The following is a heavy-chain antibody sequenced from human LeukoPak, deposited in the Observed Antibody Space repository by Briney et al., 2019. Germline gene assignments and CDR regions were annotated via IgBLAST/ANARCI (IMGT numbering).Heavy chain of an antibody. CDR2: INHSGST. J-gene: IGHJ4*02. CDR1: GGSFSGYH. CDR3: ASHTGIAVAGTYGGY. Sequence: PSETLSLTCAVYGGSFSGYHWSWIRQPPGKGLEWIGEINHSGSTNYNPSLKSRVTISVDTSKNQFSLKLSSVTAADTAVYYCASHTGIAVAGTYGGYWGQGTLVTVSS. D-gene: IGHD6-19*01. V-gene: IGHV4-34*01.